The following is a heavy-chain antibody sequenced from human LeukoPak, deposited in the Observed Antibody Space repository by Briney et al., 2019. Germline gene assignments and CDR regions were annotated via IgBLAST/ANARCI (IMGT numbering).Heavy chain of an antibody. V-gene: IGHV3-30*02. CDR3: ARDEGKWFDP. Sequence: TGGSLRLSCAASGFTFSSYGMHWVRQAPGKGLEWVAFIRYDGSNKYYADSVKGRFTISRDNSKNTLYLQMNSLRAEDTAVYYCARDEGKWFDPWGQGTLVTVSS. J-gene: IGHJ5*02. CDR2: IRYDGSNK. CDR1: GFTFSSYG.